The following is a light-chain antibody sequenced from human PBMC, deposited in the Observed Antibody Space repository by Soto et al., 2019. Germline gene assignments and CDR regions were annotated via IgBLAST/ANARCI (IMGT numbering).Light chain of an antibody. CDR2: GNS. Sequence: QSVLTQPPSVSGAPGQRVTISCTGSSSNIGAGYDVHWYQQLPGTAPKLLIYGNSNRPSGVPDRFSGSKSGTSASLAITGLQAEDEADYYCQSYDSSLSGFFYVFGTGTKPTVL. CDR1: SSNIGAGYD. V-gene: IGLV1-40*01. J-gene: IGLJ1*01. CDR3: QSYDSSLSGFFYV.